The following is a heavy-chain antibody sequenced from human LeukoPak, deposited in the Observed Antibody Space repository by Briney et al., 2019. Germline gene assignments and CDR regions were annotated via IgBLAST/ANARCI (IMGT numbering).Heavy chain of an antibody. CDR1: GFTFSSYS. Sequence: GGSLRLSCAASGFTFSSYSMNWVRQAPGKGLEWVSYISSSSNTIYYADSVKGRFTISRDNVKNSLYLQMNSLRAEDTAVYYCARISDTVTTPFDYWGQGTLVTVSS. D-gene: IGHD4-17*01. CDR3: ARISDTVTTPFDY. J-gene: IGHJ4*02. CDR2: ISSSSNTI. V-gene: IGHV3-48*01.